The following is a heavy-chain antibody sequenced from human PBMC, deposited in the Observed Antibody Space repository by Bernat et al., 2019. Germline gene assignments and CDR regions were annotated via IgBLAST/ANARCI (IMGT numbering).Heavy chain of an antibody. CDR1: GFPFSSYE. V-gene: IGHV3-48*03. CDR3: AGEALSGRWMVPDFDY. J-gene: IGHJ4*02. Sequence: EVQLVESGGGLVQPGGSLRLSCAASGFPFSSYEMNWVRQAPGKGLEWVSYISSSCSTRDYADVVKRRFTISGDKAKNSLYLQMNSLRAEDTAVDYCAGEALSGRWMVPDFDYWGRGTLVTVSS. CDR2: ISSSCSTR. D-gene: IGHD6-19*01.